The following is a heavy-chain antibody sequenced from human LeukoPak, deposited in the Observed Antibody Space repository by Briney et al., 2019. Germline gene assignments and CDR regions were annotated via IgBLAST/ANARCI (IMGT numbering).Heavy chain of an antibody. CDR2: IKSKTDGGTT. J-gene: IGHJ4*02. D-gene: IGHD5-12*01. CDR1: GFTFSNAW. CDR3: TTTNVVATISPDY. Sequence: NPGGSLRLSCAASGFTFSNAWMSWVRQAPGKGLEWVGRIKSKTDGGTTDYAAPVKGRFTISRDDSKNTLYLQMNSLKTEVTAVYYCTTTNVVATISPDYWGQGTLVTVSS. V-gene: IGHV3-15*01.